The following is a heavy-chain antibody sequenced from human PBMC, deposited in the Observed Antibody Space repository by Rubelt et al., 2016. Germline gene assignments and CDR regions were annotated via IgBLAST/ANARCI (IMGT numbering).Heavy chain of an antibody. D-gene: IGHD3-3*01. J-gene: IGHJ4*02. Sequence: QVQLQESGPGLVKPSETLSLTCTVSGGSISGYYWSWIRQPPGKGLEWIGYVYYSGNTYYNPSLKSRVTISVDTSKNQFSLKLSSVTAADTAVYYCARNKDFWSGYYSLFDYWGQGTLVTVSS. CDR1: GGSISGYY. V-gene: IGHV4-59*01. CDR2: VYYSGNT. CDR3: ARNKDFWSGYYSLFDY.